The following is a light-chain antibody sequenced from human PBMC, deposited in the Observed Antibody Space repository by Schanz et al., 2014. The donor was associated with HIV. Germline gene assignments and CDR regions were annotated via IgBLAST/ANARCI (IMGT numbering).Light chain of an antibody. V-gene: IGLV2-14*03. CDR1: SSDVGGYNY. CDR2: DVS. J-gene: IGLJ2*01. CDR3: CSYTNTNTLL. Sequence: QSALTQPASVSGSPGQSITISCTGTSSDVGGYNYVSWYQQHPGKAPKLMIYDVSKRPSGVSNRFSGSKSGNTASLTISGLQAEDEADYYCCSYTNTNTLLFGGGTKLTVL.